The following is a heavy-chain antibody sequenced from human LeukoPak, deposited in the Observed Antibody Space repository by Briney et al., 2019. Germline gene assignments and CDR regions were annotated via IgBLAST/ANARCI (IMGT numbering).Heavy chain of an antibody. D-gene: IGHD3-10*01. V-gene: IGHV3-23*01. CDR2: ISGSGGST. CDR3: AKGSLFGYWDY. J-gene: IGHJ4*02. CDR1: GFTVSSNY. Sequence: GGSLRLSCAASGFTVSSNYMSWVRQAPGKGLEWVSAISGSGGSTYYADSVKGRFTISRDNSKNTPYLQMNSLRAEDTAVYYCAKGSLFGYWDYWGQGTLVTVSS.